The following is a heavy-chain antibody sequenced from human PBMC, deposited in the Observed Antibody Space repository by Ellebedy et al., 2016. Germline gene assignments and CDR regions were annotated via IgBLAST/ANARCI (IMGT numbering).Heavy chain of an antibody. J-gene: IGHJ6*03. V-gene: IGHV3-73*01. CDR2: IRSKANSYAT. CDR3: ARAGSSWYAYYMDV. CDR1: GFTFSGSA. Sequence: GGSLRLSCAASGFTFSGSAMHWVRQASGKGLEWVGRIRSKANSYATAYAASVKGRFTISRDDSKNTAYLQMNSLKTEDTAVYYCARAGSSWYAYYMDVWGKGTTVTVSS. D-gene: IGHD6-13*01.